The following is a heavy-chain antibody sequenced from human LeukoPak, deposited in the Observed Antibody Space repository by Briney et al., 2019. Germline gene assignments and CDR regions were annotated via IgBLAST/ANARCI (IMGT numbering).Heavy chain of an antibody. CDR3: ARASLYDTFDI. CDR1: GGSFSGYY. Sequence: SETLSLTCAVYGGSFSGYYWSWIRQPPGKGLEWIGDINHSGSTNYNPSLTSRVTISVDPSKNQFSLNLSSVTAADTAVYYCARASLYDTFDIWGQGTMVTVSS. CDR2: INHSGST. D-gene: IGHD3-9*01. V-gene: IGHV4-34*01. J-gene: IGHJ3*02.